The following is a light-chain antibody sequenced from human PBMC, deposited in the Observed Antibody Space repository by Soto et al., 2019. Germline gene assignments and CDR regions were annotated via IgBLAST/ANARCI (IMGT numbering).Light chain of an antibody. Sequence: EVMLTQSPGTLSSSPGERATLSCRASQSVSSNYLPWYQQKSGQAPRRLIYGASNRATGIPDRFSGSGSGTDFTLTIRRLEPEVFAVYCCQQYDTSPRTFGPGTKVEFK. CDR2: GAS. CDR1: QSVSSNY. V-gene: IGKV3-20*01. CDR3: QQYDTSPRT. J-gene: IGKJ1*01.